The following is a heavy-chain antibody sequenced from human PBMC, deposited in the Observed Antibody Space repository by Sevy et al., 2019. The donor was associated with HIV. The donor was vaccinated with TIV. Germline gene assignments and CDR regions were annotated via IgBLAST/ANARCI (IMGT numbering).Heavy chain of an antibody. Sequence: ASVKVCCKASGYNFNNYYIHWVRQAPGQGLQWMGVINPTSSSTYYPPKFQGRVTMTRDTSTSTVSLDLSSLRSEDTAVYYCARGDGTGRCFDSWGQGTLVTVSS. CDR2: INPTSSST. D-gene: IGHD1-26*01. V-gene: IGHV1-46*02. J-gene: IGHJ4*02. CDR3: ARGDGTGRCFDS. CDR1: GYNFNNYY.